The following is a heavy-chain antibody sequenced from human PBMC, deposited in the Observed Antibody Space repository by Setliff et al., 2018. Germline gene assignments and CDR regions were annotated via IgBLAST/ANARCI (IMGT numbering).Heavy chain of an antibody. D-gene: IGHD3-3*01. CDR3: ARDRPGPSFGGMDV. CDR1: GFVVSENY. CDR2: LYGDNKI. J-gene: IGHJ6*02. Sequence: GGSLRLPCAASGFVVSENYMSWVRQAPGKGLEWVALLYGDNKIDFADSVKGRFTISTDNSKNTLYLQMNSLTAEDTSVYYCARDRPGPSFGGMDVWGQGTTVTVSS. V-gene: IGHV3-53*01.